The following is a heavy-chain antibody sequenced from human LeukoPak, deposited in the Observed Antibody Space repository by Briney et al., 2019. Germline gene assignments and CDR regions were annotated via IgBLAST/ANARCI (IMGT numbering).Heavy chain of an antibody. CDR3: AKTRISVAGTPRNMDV. Sequence: PGGSLRLSCAASGFTFNTYAMNWVRQAPGKGLEWVSSISGSGDHTYSADSLKGRLTISRDNSKNTLYLQMNSLRAEDTAVYYCAKTRISVAGTPRNMDVWGQGTTVTVSS. V-gene: IGHV3-23*01. J-gene: IGHJ6*02. D-gene: IGHD6-19*01. CDR2: ISGSGDHT. CDR1: GFTFNTYA.